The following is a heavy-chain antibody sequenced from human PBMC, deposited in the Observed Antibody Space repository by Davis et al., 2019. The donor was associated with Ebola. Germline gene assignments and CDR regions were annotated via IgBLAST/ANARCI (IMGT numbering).Heavy chain of an antibody. V-gene: IGHV1-18*04. CDR3: ARGGTYYYDSSGYYGVGYYFDY. J-gene: IGHJ4*02. CDR1: GYTFTGYY. CDR2: ISAYNGNT. D-gene: IGHD3-22*01. Sequence: ASVKVSCKASGYTFTGYYMHWVRQAPGQGLEWMGWISAYNGNTNYAQKLQGRVTMTTDTSTSTAYMELRSLRSDDTAVYYCARGGTYYYDSSGYYGVGYYFDYWGQGTLVTVSS.